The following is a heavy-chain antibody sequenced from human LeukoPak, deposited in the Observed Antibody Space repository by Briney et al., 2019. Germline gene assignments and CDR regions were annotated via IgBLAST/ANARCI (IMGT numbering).Heavy chain of an antibody. J-gene: IGHJ3*02. CDR3: ARHTERRGKTYYYDSRRNAFDI. V-gene: IGHV4-39*01. D-gene: IGHD3-22*01. CDR2: IYYSGNT. Sequence: SETLSLTCTVSGGSISSGSYYWGWIRQPPGKGLEWIGTIYYSGNTYYNPSLKSRVTISVDTSKNQFSLKLSSVTAADTAVYYCARHTERRGKTYYYDSRRNAFDIWGQGTMVTVSS. CDR1: GGSISSGSYY.